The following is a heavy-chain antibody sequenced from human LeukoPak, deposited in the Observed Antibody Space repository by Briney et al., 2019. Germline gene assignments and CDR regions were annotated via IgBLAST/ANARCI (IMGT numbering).Heavy chain of an antibody. CDR2: IKQDGSEK. V-gene: IGHV3-7*01. D-gene: IGHD6-19*01. Sequence: GGSLRLSCAASGFTFSYYWMSWVRQAPGKGLEWVANIKQDGSEKYYVDSLKGRFTISGDDARNSLYLQMNSLRAEDTAVYYCVREETYSSGWYGPDYWGQGTLVTVSS. CDR1: GFTFSYYW. CDR3: VREETYSSGWYGPDY. J-gene: IGHJ4*02.